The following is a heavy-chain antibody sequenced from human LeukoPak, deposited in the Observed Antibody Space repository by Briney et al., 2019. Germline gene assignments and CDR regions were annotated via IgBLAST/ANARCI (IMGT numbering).Heavy chain of an antibody. CDR2: IIPIFGTA. V-gene: IGHV1-69*13. J-gene: IGHJ5*02. D-gene: IGHD6-6*01. Sequence: SVKVSCKASGYTFTSYYMHWVRQAPGQGLEWMGGIIPIFGTANYAQKFQGRVTITADESTSTAYMELSSLRSEDTAVYYCAREGQLAPSGNWFDPWGQGTLVTVSS. CDR1: GYTFTSYY. CDR3: AREGQLAPSGNWFDP.